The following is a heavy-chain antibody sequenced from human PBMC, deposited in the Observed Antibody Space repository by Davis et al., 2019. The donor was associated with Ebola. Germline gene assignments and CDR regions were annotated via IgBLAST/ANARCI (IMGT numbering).Heavy chain of an antibody. D-gene: IGHD1-1*01. CDR3: ARENWNYYYYYGMDV. J-gene: IGHJ6*02. Sequence: SETLSLTCTVSGGSISSYYWSWIRQPPGKGLEWIGYIYYSGSTNYNPSLKRRVTISVDTSKNQFSLKLSSVTAADTAVYYCARENWNYYYYYGMDVWGQGTTVTVSS. CDR1: GGSISSYY. V-gene: IGHV4-59*01. CDR2: IYYSGST.